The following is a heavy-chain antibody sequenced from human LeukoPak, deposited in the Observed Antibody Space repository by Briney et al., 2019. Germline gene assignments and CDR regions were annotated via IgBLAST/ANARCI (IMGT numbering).Heavy chain of an antibody. D-gene: IGHD3-9*01. V-gene: IGHV4-39*07. CDR2: IYYSGST. CDR1: GGSISSSSYY. J-gene: IGHJ3*02. CDR3: ARGDIPDAFDI. Sequence: SETLSLTCTVSGGSISSSSYYWGWIRQPPGKGLEWIGSIYYSGSTYYNPSLKSRVTISVDTSKNQFSLKLSSVTAADTAVYYCARGDIPDAFDIWGQGTMVTVSS.